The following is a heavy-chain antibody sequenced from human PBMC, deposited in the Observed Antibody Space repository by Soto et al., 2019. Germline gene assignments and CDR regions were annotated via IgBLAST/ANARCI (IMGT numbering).Heavy chain of an antibody. J-gene: IGHJ4*02. Sequence: GGSLRLSCAASGFTFSSYDMHWVRQATGKGLEWVSAIGTAGDTYYPGSVKGRFTISRENAKNSLYLQMNSLRAGDTAVYYCARFNWNYGYGRGFDYWGQGTLVTVSS. CDR1: GFTFSSYD. V-gene: IGHV3-13*01. D-gene: IGHD1-7*01. CDR3: ARFNWNYGYGRGFDY. CDR2: IGTAGDT.